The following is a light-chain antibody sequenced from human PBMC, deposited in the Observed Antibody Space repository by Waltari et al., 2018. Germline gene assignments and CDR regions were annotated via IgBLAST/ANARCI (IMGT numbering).Light chain of an antibody. CDR3: QLRTGWPMT. CDR1: QSVSNS. Sequence: EVVLTQSPATLSLSPGERATLSCRASQSVSNSLAWYRQKPGQAPSLLIDDASTRAAGIPGRFSGSGSGTDFTLTSSSLEPEDFVVYYCQLRTGWPMTFGQGTRLEIK. J-gene: IGKJ5*01. V-gene: IGKV3-11*01. CDR2: DAS.